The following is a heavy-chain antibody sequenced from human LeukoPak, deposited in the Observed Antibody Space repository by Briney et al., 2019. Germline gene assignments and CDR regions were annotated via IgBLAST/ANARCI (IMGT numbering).Heavy chain of an antibody. CDR1: GGSISGYY. Sequence: SETLSLTCTVSGGSISGYYWNWIRQPAGKGLEWIGRIYPSGSTNYNPSLKSRVSILVDRSKGQFSLKLSSVTAADTAMYYCASSAGSFFPFVYWGQGTLVSVSS. J-gene: IGHJ4*02. V-gene: IGHV4-4*07. D-gene: IGHD6-13*01. CDR2: IYPSGST. CDR3: ASSAGSFFPFVY.